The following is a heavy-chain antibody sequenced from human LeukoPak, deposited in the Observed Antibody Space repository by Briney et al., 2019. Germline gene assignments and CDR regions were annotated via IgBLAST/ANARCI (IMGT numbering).Heavy chain of an antibody. D-gene: IGHD2-2*01. CDR1: GGTFSSYA. CDR3: AISGYCSSTSCVQRRYYFDY. J-gene: IGHJ4*02. Sequence: SVKVSCKASGGTFSSYAISWVRQAPGQGLEWMGGIIPIFGTANYAQKFQGRVTITTDESTSIAYMELSSLRSEDTAVYYCAISGYCSSTSCVQRRYYFDYWGQGTLVTVSS. CDR2: IIPIFGTA. V-gene: IGHV1-69*05.